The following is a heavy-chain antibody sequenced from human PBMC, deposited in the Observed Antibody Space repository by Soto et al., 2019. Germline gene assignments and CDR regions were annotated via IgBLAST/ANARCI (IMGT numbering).Heavy chain of an antibody. CDR3: ARDPTSTHDYIWGSYRYFDY. Sequence: ASVKVSCKASGYTFTGYYMHWVRQAPGQGLEWMGWINPNSGGTNYAQKFQGWVTMTRDTSISTAYMELSRLRSDDTAVYYCARDPTSTHDYIWGSYRYFDYWGQGTLVTVSS. V-gene: IGHV1-2*04. CDR2: INPNSGGT. J-gene: IGHJ4*02. CDR1: GYTFTGYY. D-gene: IGHD3-16*02.